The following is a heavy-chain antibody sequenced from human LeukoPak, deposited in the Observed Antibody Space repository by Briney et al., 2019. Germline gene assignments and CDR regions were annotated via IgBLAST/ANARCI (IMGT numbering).Heavy chain of an antibody. Sequence: PGGSLRLSCTASGFNFGSDAMHWVRQAPGKGLEWVAFIWSDGSNDHYADSVKGRFTLSRDSSRNTLYLQMNSLRVDDTAVYYCAGDTHSSSWYDHWGQGTLVTVSS. J-gene: IGHJ5*02. CDR1: GFNFGSDA. D-gene: IGHD6-19*01. V-gene: IGHV3-33*01. CDR3: AGDTHSSSWYDH. CDR2: IWSDGSND.